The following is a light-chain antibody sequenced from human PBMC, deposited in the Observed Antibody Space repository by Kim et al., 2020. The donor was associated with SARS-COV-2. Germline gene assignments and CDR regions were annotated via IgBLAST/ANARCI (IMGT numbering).Light chain of an antibody. CDR2: DAS. CDR1: QSVNSN. J-gene: IGKJ4*01. V-gene: IGKV3-15*01. Sequence: EIVMTQSPATLSVSPGERATLSCRASQSVNSNLAWYQQKPGQAPRLLIYDASTRAPGTPARFSGSGSGTEITLTISSLQSEDFAIYYCQQYNRWPPITFGGGTKVDIK. CDR3: QQYNRWPPIT.